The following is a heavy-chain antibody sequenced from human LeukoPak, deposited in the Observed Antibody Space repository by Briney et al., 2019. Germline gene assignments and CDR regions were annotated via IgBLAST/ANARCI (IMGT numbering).Heavy chain of an antibody. D-gene: IGHD3-22*01. J-gene: IGHJ4*02. Sequence: GGSLRLSCAAPGFTFDDYGMSWVRQAPGKGLEWVSGINWNGGSTGYADSVKGRFTISRDNAKNSLYLQMNSLRAEDTALYYCARVHYYYDSSGYYYRGFDYWGQGTLVTVSS. CDR3: ARVHYYYDSSGYYYRGFDY. V-gene: IGHV3-20*04. CDR2: INWNGGST. CDR1: GFTFDDYG.